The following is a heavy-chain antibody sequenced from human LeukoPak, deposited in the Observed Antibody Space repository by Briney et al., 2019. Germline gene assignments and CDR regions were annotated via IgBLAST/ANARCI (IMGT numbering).Heavy chain of an antibody. CDR1: GGSISSGSYY. CDR3: ARLVKAHRGDFWSGAPSAFDI. J-gene: IGHJ3*02. D-gene: IGHD3-3*01. V-gene: IGHV4-61*02. Sequence: SQTLSLTCTVSGGSISSGSYYWSWIRQPAGKGLEWIGRIYTSGSTNYNPSLKSRVTISVDTSKNQFSLKLSSVTAADTAVYYCARLVKAHRGDFWSGAPSAFDIWGQGTMVTVSS. CDR2: IYTSGST.